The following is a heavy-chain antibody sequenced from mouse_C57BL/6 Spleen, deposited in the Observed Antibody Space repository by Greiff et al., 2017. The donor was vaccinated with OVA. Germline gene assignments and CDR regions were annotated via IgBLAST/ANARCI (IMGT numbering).Heavy chain of an antibody. V-gene: IGHV3-6*01. CDR2: ISYDGSN. D-gene: IGHD2-2*01. Sequence: EVQLQQSGPGLVKPSQSLSLTCSVTGYSITSGYYWNWIRQFPGNKLEWMGYISYDGSNNYNPSLKNRISITRDTSKNQFFLKLNSVTTEDTATYYCARLWLRRGFDYWGQGTTLTVSS. CDR3: ARLWLRRGFDY. J-gene: IGHJ2*01. CDR1: GYSITSGYY.